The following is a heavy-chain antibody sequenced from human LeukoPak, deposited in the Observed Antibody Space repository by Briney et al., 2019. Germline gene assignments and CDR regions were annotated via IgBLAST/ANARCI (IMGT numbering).Heavy chain of an antibody. CDR2: ISRDSITT. V-gene: IGHV3-48*04. CDR1: GFTFSFYN. J-gene: IGHJ6*02. Sequence: GGSLRLSCAASGFTFSFYNMNWVRQAPGKGLEWVSYISRDSITTYYADSVKGRFTISRDNAKNTLYLQMNSLRAEDTAVYYCSRDSLSSCGGDCYSGLDVWGQGTTVTVSS. CDR3: SRDSLSSCGGDCYSGLDV. D-gene: IGHD2-21*02.